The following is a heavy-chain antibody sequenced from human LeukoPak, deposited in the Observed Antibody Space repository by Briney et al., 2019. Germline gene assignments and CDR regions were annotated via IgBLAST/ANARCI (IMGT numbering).Heavy chain of an antibody. J-gene: IGHJ4*02. CDR3: ARTSVGATGHFDY. V-gene: IGHV4-59*01. Sequence: PSETLSLTCTVSGGSISSYYWSWIRQPPGKGLEWIGYIYYSGSTNYNPSLKSRVTISVDTSKNQFSLELSSVTAADTAVYYCARTSVGATGHFDYWGQGTLVTVSS. CDR2: IYYSGST. CDR1: GGSISSYY. D-gene: IGHD1-26*01.